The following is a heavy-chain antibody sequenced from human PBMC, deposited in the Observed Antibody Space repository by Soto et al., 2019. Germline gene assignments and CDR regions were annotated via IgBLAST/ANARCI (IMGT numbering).Heavy chain of an antibody. CDR3: ARVEYTSSSITMVRGVNFDY. V-gene: IGHV4-4*02. Sequence: ASETLSLTCAVSGGSISSSNWWSWVRQPPGRGLEWIGEIYHSGSTNYSPSLKIRVTISVYKSKNQFSLKLSSVNAADTAVYYCARVEYTSSSITMVRGVNFDYWGQGTLVTVSS. CDR1: GGSISSSNW. J-gene: IGHJ4*02. D-gene: IGHD3-10*01. CDR2: IYHSGST.